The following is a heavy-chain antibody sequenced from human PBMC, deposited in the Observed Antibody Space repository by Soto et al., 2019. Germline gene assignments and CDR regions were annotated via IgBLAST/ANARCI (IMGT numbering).Heavy chain of an antibody. CDR2: ISPFGGAT. CDR1: GDSVSNYY. J-gene: IGHJ6*02. Sequence: ASVKVSCKASGDSVSNYYLHWVRQAPGQGFEWLGLISPFGGATAYAQRFKGRVTVTMDKSSTTFYLELSSLRSDDTAVYYCAKGRGGKTVANFGMDVWGQGVTVTVSS. D-gene: IGHD3-16*01. V-gene: IGHV1-46*01. CDR3: AKGRGGKTVANFGMDV.